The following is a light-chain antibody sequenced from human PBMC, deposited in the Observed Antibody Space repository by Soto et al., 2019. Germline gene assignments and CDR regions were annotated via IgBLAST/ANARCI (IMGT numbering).Light chain of an antibody. J-gene: IGLJ1*01. Sequence: QSALTQPASVSGSPGQSITISCTGTSSDVGGYNSVSWYQQHPGKAPKLMIYEVSNRPSGVSNRFSGSKSGNTASLTISGLQAEDEAEYYCSSYPTSSTLLYVVGTGTKLTVL. CDR1: SSDVGGYNS. V-gene: IGLV2-14*01. CDR2: EVS. CDR3: SSYPTSSTLLYV.